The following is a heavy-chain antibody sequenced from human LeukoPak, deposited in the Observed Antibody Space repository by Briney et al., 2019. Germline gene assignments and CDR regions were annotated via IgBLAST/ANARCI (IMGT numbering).Heavy chain of an antibody. J-gene: IGHJ5*02. D-gene: IGHD1-26*01. V-gene: IGHV4-34*01. CDR2: INHSGST. Sequence: SETLSLTCAVYGGSFSGYYWSWIRQPPGKGLEWIGEINHSGSTNYNPSLKSRVTISVDTSKNQFSLKLSSVTAADTAVYYCAREWELRGGWFDPWGQGTLVTVSS. CDR1: GGSFSGYY. CDR3: AREWELRGGWFDP.